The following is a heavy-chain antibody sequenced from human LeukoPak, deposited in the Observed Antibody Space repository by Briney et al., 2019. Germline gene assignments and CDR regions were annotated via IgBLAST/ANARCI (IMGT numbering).Heavy chain of an antibody. V-gene: IGHV4-39*01. CDR1: GGSISSSSYY. J-gene: IGHJ5*02. Sequence: PSETLSLTCTVSGGSISSSSYYWGWIRQPPGKGLEWIGSIYYSGSTYYNPSLKSRVTISVDTSKNQFSLKLSSVTAADTAVYYCARVLVAAAGRFTNWFDPWGQGTLVTVSS. CDR2: IYYSGST. D-gene: IGHD6-13*01. CDR3: ARVLVAAAGRFTNWFDP.